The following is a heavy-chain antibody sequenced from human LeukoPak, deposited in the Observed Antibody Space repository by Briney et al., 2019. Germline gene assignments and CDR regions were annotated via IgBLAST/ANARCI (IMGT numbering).Heavy chain of an antibody. CDR3: ATTYYYGSGSYFDY. V-gene: IGHV4-59*01. Sequence: SETLSLTCTVSGGSISSYYWSWIRQPPGKGLEWIGYIYYSGSTNYNPPLKSRVTISVDTSKNQFSLKLSSVTAADTAVYYCATTYYYGSGSYFDYWGQGTLVTVSS. CDR2: IYYSGST. D-gene: IGHD3-10*01. J-gene: IGHJ4*02. CDR1: GGSISSYY.